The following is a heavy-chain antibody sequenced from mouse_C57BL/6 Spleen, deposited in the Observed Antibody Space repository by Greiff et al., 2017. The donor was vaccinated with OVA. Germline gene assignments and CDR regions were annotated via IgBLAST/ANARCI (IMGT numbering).Heavy chain of an antibody. CDR2: INPNNGGT. V-gene: IGHV1-26*01. CDR1: GYTFTDYY. J-gene: IGHJ4*01. CDR3: ARYGSSLMDY. Sequence: EVQLQQSGPELVKPGASVKISCKASGYTFTDYYMNWVKQSHGKSLEWIGDINPNNGGTSYNQKFKGKATLTVDKSSSTAYMELRSLTSEDSAVYYCARYGSSLMDYWGQGTSVTVSS. D-gene: IGHD1-1*01.